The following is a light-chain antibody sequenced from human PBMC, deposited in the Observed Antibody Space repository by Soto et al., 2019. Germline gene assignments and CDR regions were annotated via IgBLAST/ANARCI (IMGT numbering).Light chain of an antibody. V-gene: IGKV3-15*01. CDR1: QSVSSN. CDR2: GAS. Sequence: EKVMTQSPATLSVSPGERATLSCRASQSVSSNLAGYQQKPGQAPRLLIYGASTKATDIPARFSGSGSGTEFTLTISSLQSEDFEVYYCQQYRTWPRTFGQGTKVEIK. J-gene: IGKJ1*01. CDR3: QQYRTWPRT.